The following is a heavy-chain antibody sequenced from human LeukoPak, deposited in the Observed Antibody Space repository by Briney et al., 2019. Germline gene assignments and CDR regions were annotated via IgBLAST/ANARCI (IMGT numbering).Heavy chain of an antibody. D-gene: IGHD6-13*01. CDR1: GGSISSYNYY. CDR3: ARVSSSWYHQHYYYYMDV. V-gene: IGHV4-39*07. Sequence: PSETLSLTCTVSGGSISSYNYYWGWIRQPPGKGLEWIGSIYYSGNTNYNPSLKSRVTISIDTSKNQFSLKLSSVTAADTAVYYCARVSSSWYHQHYYYYMDVWGKGTTVTISS. CDR2: IYYSGNT. J-gene: IGHJ6*03.